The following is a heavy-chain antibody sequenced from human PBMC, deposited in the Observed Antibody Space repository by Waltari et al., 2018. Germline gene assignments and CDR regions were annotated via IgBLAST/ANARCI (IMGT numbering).Heavy chain of an antibody. CDR3: ASGNSHAFDL. D-gene: IGHD1-7*01. Sequence: EVQLVESGGGLVPPGGSLRVSGTASGFTFSSYCIHWVRQVPGKGLVWVSRINSDGSGTSYADSAKGRFTISRDNAKNTLFLQMNSLRGEDTAVYYCASGNSHAFDLWGQGTMVTVSS. CDR2: INSDGSGT. CDR1: GFTFSSYC. V-gene: IGHV3-74*01. J-gene: IGHJ3*01.